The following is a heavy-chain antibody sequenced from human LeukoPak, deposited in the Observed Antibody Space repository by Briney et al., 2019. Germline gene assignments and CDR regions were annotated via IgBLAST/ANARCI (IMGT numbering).Heavy chain of an antibody. Sequence: GGSLRLSCAASGFTFSSYGMHWARQAPGKGLEWVAVIWYDGSNKYYADSVKGRFTISRDNSKNTLYLQMNSLRAEDTAVYYCARDLIVAGMSYQFGYWGQGTLVTVSS. CDR3: ARDLIVAGMSYQFGY. V-gene: IGHV3-33*01. D-gene: IGHD6-19*01. CDR1: GFTFSSYG. J-gene: IGHJ4*02. CDR2: IWYDGSNK.